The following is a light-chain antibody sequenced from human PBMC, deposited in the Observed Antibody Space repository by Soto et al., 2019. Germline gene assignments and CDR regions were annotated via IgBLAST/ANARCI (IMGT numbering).Light chain of an antibody. J-gene: IGKJ4*01. Sequence: EIVLTQSPATLSLSPGERATLSCRASQSVSSYLAWYQQKPGQATRLLIYDASNRATGIPARFSGSGSGTDFTLTIRSLAPGDFAGYSCQQRSNWPPLTFGGGTKVEIK. CDR3: QQRSNWPPLT. CDR1: QSVSSY. V-gene: IGKV3-11*01. CDR2: DAS.